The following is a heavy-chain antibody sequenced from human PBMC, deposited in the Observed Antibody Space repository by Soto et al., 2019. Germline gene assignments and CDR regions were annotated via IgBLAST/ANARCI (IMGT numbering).Heavy chain of an antibody. CDR2: IYYSGST. D-gene: IGHD3-10*01. CDR1: GGSISSRSYY. J-gene: IGHJ3*02. V-gene: IGHV4-39*01. Sequence: QLQLQESGPGLVKPSSTLSLTSTFAGGSISSRSYYCGWIRQPPGKGLEWIGSIYYSGSTYYNPYLKSRVTISVDASKYKLSLKLSAVTAADTAVYYCARRLPPWVGELLSAFDILGQGKMVTVSS. CDR3: ARRLPPWVGELLSAFDI.